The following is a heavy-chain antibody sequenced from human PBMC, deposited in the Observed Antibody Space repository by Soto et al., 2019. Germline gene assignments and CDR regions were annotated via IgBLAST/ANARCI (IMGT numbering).Heavy chain of an antibody. CDR2: TYWDDDH. Sequence: QITLEESGPSLVSPTQTLTLTCSFSGFSISDSRVGVGWIRQPPGKALEWLAFTYWDDDHRFNPSLRSRLTVAKDAAKSLVLLLMTNMDPVDTATYFCAHRRGGYNWDDGYFDYWGQGILVTVSS. V-gene: IGHV2-5*02. D-gene: IGHD1-20*01. J-gene: IGHJ4*02. CDR3: AHRRGGYNWDDGYFDY. CDR1: GFSISDSRVG.